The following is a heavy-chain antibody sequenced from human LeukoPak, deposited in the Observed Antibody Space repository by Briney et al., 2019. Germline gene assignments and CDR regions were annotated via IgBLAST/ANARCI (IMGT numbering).Heavy chain of an antibody. D-gene: IGHD3-16*01. CDR3: AKGVFSPPFDY. Sequence: GGSLRLSCAASGFTFSSYAMHWVRQAPGKGLEWVAVISYDGSNKYYADSVKGRFTISRDNSKNTLYLQMNSLRAEDTAVYYCAKGVFSPPFDYWGQGTLVTVSS. V-gene: IGHV3-30-3*01. CDR2: ISYDGSNK. J-gene: IGHJ4*02. CDR1: GFTFSSYA.